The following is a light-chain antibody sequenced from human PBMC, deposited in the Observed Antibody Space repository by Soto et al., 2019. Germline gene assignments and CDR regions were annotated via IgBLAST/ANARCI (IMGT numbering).Light chain of an antibody. CDR2: DAS. Sequence: EIMLTQAPGTLSLSPGDRATLSCRASQSVSGSYLAWYQQKPGQAHRLLIYDASSRATGIPDRFSGSGSGTDFTLTIRRLEPEDFAVYYCKQYASSPRTFGQGTKVDIK. CDR1: QSVSGSY. J-gene: IGKJ1*01. V-gene: IGKV3-20*01. CDR3: KQYASSPRT.